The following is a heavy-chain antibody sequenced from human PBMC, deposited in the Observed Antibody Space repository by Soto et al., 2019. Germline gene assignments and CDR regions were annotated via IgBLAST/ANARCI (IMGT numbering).Heavy chain of an antibody. Sequence: QVQLQESGPGLVKPSQTLSLTCTVSGASISSGGYYWGWIRQHPGKGLEWIGFIYYIGTSYYNPSVESRITLSVDTSKNHFSLDLPSVTAADTAVYYCARVLRDVLSDRYYWYFDLWGRGTLVTVSS. CDR2: IYYIGTS. J-gene: IGHJ2*01. D-gene: IGHD3-16*02. CDR3: ARVLRDVLSDRYYWYFDL. V-gene: IGHV4-31*03. CDR1: GASISSGGYY.